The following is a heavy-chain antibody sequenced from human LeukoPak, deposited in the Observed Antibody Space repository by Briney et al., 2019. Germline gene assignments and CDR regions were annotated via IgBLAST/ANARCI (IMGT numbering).Heavy chain of an antibody. CDR2: IIPIFGTA. CDR1: GGTFSSYA. CDR3: ARDGYCSGGSCYTSYAFDI. V-gene: IGHV1-69*13. D-gene: IGHD2-15*01. J-gene: IGHJ3*02. Sequence: SVKVSFKASGGTFSSYAISWVRQAPGQGLEWMGGIIPIFGTANYAQKFQGRVTITADESTSTAYMELSSLRSEDTAVYYCARDGYCSGGSCYTSYAFDIWGQGTMVTVSS.